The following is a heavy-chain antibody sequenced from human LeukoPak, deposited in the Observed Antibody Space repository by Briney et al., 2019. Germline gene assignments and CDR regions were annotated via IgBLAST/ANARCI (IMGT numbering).Heavy chain of an antibody. CDR1: GFTFDDYA. Sequence: PGGSLRLSCAASGFTFDDYAMHWVRQAPGKGLEWVSGISWKSGSIGYADSVKGRFTISRDNAKNSLHLQMNSRRAEDTALYYCAKALGQMGDYWGQGTLVTVSS. J-gene: IGHJ4*02. V-gene: IGHV3-9*01. D-gene: IGHD2-8*01. CDR3: AKALGQMGDY. CDR2: ISWKSGSI.